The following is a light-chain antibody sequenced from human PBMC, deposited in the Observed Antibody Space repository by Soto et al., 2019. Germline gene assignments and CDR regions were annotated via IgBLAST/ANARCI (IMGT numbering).Light chain of an antibody. CDR1: QTVSSNY. CDR3: QQYTGPPAT. V-gene: IGKV3-20*01. Sequence: EILLTQSQATLSLSPGERATLSCLASQTVSSNYLAWCQQSPGQAPRLLIYAASTRAAGIPDRFSGSGSGTDFTLTITRLEPEDSAVYFCQQYTGPPATFGQGTRLEIK. J-gene: IGKJ5*01. CDR2: AAS.